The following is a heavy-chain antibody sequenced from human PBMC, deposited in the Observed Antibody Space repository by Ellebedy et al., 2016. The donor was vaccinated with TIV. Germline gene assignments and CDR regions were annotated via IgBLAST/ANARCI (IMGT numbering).Heavy chain of an antibody. J-gene: IGHJ4*02. CDR3: ANGPFWPDYGGPTGLDY. V-gene: IGHV3-7*03. CDR1: GFTFSSYW. D-gene: IGHD4-23*01. CDR2: IKQDGSEK. Sequence: PGGSLRLSCAASGFTFSSYWMSWVRQAPGKGLEWVANIKQDGSEKYYVDSVKGRFTISRDNAKNSLYLQMNSLRAEDTAVYYCANGPFWPDYGGPTGLDYWGQGTLVTVSS.